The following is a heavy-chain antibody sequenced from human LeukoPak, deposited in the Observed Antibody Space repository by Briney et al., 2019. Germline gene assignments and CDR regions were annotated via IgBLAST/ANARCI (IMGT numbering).Heavy chain of an antibody. V-gene: IGHV4-59*01. CDR3: ARDTRGGAISYSCFDP. J-gene: IGHJ5*02. D-gene: IGHD3-16*02. CDR2: IYHTGST. Sequence: SETLSLTCTVSGGSIRSFFWSWLRQPPGKPLEWLGHIYHTGSTNYNPSFKSRLTISVDTSKNQFSLKLSSVTAADTAVYYCARDTRGGAISYSCFDPWGQGTLVTVSS. CDR1: GGSIRSFF.